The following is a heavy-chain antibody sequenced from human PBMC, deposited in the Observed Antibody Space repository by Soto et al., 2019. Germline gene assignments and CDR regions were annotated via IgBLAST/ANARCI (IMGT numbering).Heavy chain of an antibody. CDR2: INHSGST. J-gene: IGHJ6*01. V-gene: IGHV4-34*01. CDR3: ARTNKWNYQSYYYDKGMDF. CDR1: GGSFSGYY. Sequence: SETLCLTCAVYGGSFSGYYWSWIRQPPGKGLEWIGEINHSGSTNYNPSLKSRVTISVDTSKNQFSLKLSSVTAADTAVYYCARTNKWNYQSYYYDKGMDFWGQGTSV. D-gene: IGHD1-7*01.